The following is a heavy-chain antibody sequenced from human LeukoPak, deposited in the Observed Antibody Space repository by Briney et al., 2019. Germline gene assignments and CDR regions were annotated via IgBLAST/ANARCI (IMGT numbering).Heavy chain of an antibody. V-gene: IGHV3-48*01. J-gene: IGHJ4*02. Sequence: PGGSLRLSCAASGFTFSSCSMNWVRQAPGKGLEWVSYISSSSSSIYYADSVKGRFTISRDNAKNSLYLQMNSLRAEDTAVYYCARDPIPYSGGWHYFDYWGQGILVTVSS. CDR1: GFTFSSCS. CDR2: ISSSSSSI. D-gene: IGHD6-19*01. CDR3: ARDPIPYSGGWHYFDY.